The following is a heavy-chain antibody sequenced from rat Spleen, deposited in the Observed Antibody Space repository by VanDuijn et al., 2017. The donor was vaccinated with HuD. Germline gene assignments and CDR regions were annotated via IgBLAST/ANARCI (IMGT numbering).Heavy chain of an antibody. CDR1: GFTFSNYG. J-gene: IGHJ3*01. D-gene: IGHD1-10*01. V-gene: IGHV5-29*01. CDR3: ATDNYGFAY. Sequence: EVQLVESGGGLVQPGRSLKLSCAASGFTFSNYGMAWVRQAPTKGLEWVASINFDGSGTYYRDSVKGRFTISRDNAKSTLYLQMDSLRSEDTAAYYCATDNYGFAYWGQGSLVTVSS. CDR2: INFDGSGT.